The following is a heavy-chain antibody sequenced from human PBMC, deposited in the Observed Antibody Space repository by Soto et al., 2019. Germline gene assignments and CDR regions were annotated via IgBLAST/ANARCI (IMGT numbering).Heavy chain of an antibody. V-gene: IGHV3-21*01. D-gene: IGHD3-10*02. CDR1: GFTFSSYS. Sequence: PGGSLRLSCAASGFTFSSYSMNWVRQAPGKGLEWVSSISCSTSYIYYADSVKGRFTISRDNAKNTLDLQMNSLRAEDTGLYYCARDLVLGSGSCENWGQGTLVTVSS. CDR2: ISCSTSYI. J-gene: IGHJ4*02. CDR3: ARDLVLGSGSCEN.